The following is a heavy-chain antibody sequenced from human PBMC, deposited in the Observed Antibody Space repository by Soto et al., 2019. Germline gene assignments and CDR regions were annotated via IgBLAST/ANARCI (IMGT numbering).Heavy chain of an antibody. J-gene: IGHJ4*02. V-gene: IGHV4-4*02. CDR1: GFSISSSSW. CDR3: ARKDYGDGGFFDY. CDR2: IYHSGST. D-gene: IGHD4-17*01. Sequence: QVQLQESGPGLVKPSGTLSLTCAVSGFSISSSSWWSWVRQPPGKGLEWIGEIYHSGSTNYNPSLRSRVTISVDKSEKQFSLKLISVTAADTAVYYCARKDYGDGGFFDYWGQGNLVTVSS.